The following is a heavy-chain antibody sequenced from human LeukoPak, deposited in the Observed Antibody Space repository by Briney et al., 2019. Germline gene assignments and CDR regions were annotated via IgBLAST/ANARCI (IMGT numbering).Heavy chain of an antibody. CDR1: GFTFSSYS. V-gene: IGHV3-21*01. CDR2: ISSSSSYI. J-gene: IGHJ4*02. Sequence: GGSLRLSCAASGFTFSSYSMNWVRQAPGKGLEWVSSISSSSSYIYYADSVKGRFTISRDNAKNSLYLQMNSLRAEDTAVYYCARGFGAVGLGGFYYWGGGTLVTVCS. CDR3: ARGFGAVGLGGFYY. D-gene: IGHD3-16*01.